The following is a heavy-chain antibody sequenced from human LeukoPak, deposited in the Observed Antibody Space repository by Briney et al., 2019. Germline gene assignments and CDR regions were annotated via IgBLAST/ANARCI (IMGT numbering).Heavy chain of an antibody. CDR1: GGSISSYY. J-gene: IGHJ3*02. Sequence: SETLSLTCTVSGGSISSYYWSWIRQPPGKGLEWIGYIYYSGSTNYNPSLKSRVTISVDTSKNQFSLKLSSVTAADTAVYYCARDRGYSYGYDAFDIWGQGTMVTVSS. V-gene: IGHV4-59*01. CDR3: ARDRGYSYGYDAFDI. CDR2: IYYSGST. D-gene: IGHD5-18*01.